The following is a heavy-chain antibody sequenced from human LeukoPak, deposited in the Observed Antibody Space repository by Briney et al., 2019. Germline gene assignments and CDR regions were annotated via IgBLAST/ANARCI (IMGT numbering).Heavy chain of an antibody. CDR3: ARHIVVVPAAISWFDP. D-gene: IGHD2-2*01. J-gene: IGHJ5*02. V-gene: IGHV4-34*01. CDR2: INHSGST. Sequence: SETLSLTCTVSGGSISSYYWSWIRQPPGKGLEWIGEINHSGSTNYNPSLKSRVTISVDTSKNQFSLKLSSVTAADTAVYYCARHIVVVPAAISWFDPWGQGTLVTVSS. CDR1: GGSISSYY.